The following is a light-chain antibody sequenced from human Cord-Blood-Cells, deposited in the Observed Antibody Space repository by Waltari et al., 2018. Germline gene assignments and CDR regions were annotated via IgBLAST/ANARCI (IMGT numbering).Light chain of an antibody. V-gene: IGLV2-14*01. CDR2: DVS. CDR1: SSDVGGYNY. CDR3: SSYTSSSTLDV. Sequence: QSALTQPASVSGYPGQSITISCTATSSDVGGYNYVSWYQQHPGKAPKLMIYDVSNRPSGVSNRFSGSKSGNTASLTISGLQAEDEADYYCSSYTSSSTLDVFGTGTNVTVL. J-gene: IGLJ1*01.